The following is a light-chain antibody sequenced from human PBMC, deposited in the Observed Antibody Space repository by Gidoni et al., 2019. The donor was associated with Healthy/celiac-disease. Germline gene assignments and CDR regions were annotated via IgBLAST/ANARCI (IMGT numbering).Light chain of an antibody. V-gene: IGLV1-44*01. Sequence: QSVLTQPPSASGTPGQRVTISCSGSSPNIGSNTVNWYQQLPGTAPKLLLYSNNQRPSGVPDRFSGSKSGTSASLAISGLQSEDEADYYCAAWDDSLNGHVFGGGTKLTVL. CDR1: SPNIGSNT. CDR3: AAWDDSLNGHV. J-gene: IGLJ3*02. CDR2: SNN.